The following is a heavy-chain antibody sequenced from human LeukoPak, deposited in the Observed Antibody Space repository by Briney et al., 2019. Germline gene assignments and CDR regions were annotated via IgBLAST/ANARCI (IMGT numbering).Heavy chain of an antibody. D-gene: IGHD3-10*01. V-gene: IGHV4-59*08. CDR2: IYYSGST. Sequence: SETLSLTCTVSGGSISSYYWSWIRQPPGKGREWIGYIYYSGSTNYNPSLKSRVTISVDTSKNQFSLKLSSVTAADTAVYYCAGSGTTPNLFDYWGQGTLVTVSS. J-gene: IGHJ4*02. CDR3: AGSGTTPNLFDY. CDR1: GGSISSYY.